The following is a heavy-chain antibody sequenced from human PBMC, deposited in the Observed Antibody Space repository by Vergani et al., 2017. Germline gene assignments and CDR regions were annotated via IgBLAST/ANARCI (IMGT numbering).Heavy chain of an antibody. CDR1: GYTLTELS. D-gene: IGHD5-12*01. Sequence: QVQLVQSGAEVKKPGASVKVSCKVSGYTLTELSMHWVRQAPGKGLEWMGGFDPEDGETIYAQKFQGRVTMTEVTSTDTAYMELSSLRSEDTAVYYCATPRLRFSYYYYYGMDVWGQGTTVTVSS. CDR2: FDPEDGET. CDR3: ATPRLRFSYYYYYGMDV. V-gene: IGHV1-24*01. J-gene: IGHJ6*02.